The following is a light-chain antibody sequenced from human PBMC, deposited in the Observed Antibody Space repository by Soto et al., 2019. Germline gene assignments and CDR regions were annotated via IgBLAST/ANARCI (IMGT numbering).Light chain of an antibody. J-gene: IGLJ3*02. CDR2: EVS. CDR1: SSDIGCYNY. Sequence: QSALTQHASVSESPGQSITISCTGTSSDIGCYNYVSWYQQHPGKAPKLMIYEVSNRPSGVYNRFSGSKSGNTASLTISGRQAEDEAYYYCSSFTSSSTGVFGGGTKLTVL. CDR3: SSFTSSSTGV. V-gene: IGLV2-14*01.